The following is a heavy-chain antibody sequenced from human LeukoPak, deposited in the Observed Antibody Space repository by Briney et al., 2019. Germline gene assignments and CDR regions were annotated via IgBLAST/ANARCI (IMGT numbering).Heavy chain of an antibody. CDR3: ARQHGSGSYYSRAIDY. Sequence: GESLEISFEASGYSFTTYWIGWVRQMPGKGLEWMGIIYPGDSDTRYSPSFQGQVTISADKSINTAYLQWSSLKASDTAMYYCARQHGSGSYYSRAIDYWGQGTLVTVSS. CDR2: IYPGDSDT. CDR1: GYSFTTYW. J-gene: IGHJ4*02. D-gene: IGHD3-10*01. V-gene: IGHV5-51*01.